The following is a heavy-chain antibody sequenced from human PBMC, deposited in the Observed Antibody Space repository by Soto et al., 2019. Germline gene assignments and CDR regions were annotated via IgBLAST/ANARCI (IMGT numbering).Heavy chain of an antibody. CDR3: TRPAGGPFDY. J-gene: IGHJ4*02. CDR1: GCSFTGSY. Sequence: GASVKVSCKASGCSFTGSYTHWVRQAPGQGLEWMGWIHPNSGATNYAQNFQGRVTMTRDTSTSTAYMELTSLRSDDTAVYYCTRPAGGPFDYWGQGTLVTVSS. D-gene: IGHD6-13*01. V-gene: IGHV1-2*02. CDR2: IHPNSGAT.